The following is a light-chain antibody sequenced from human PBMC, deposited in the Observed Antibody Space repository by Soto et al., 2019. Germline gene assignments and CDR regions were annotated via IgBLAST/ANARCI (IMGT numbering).Light chain of an antibody. CDR2: GAS. Sequence: EIVMTQSPSTLSVSPGERATLSCRASETIHTNLAWYQQKPGQAPRLLFYGASTRATGLPARFSGTGSGTEFTLTINSLQAEDSAVYYCQQYYNWPRTFGQGTRLEIK. J-gene: IGKJ5*01. CDR3: QQYYNWPRT. CDR1: ETIHTN. V-gene: IGKV3-15*01.